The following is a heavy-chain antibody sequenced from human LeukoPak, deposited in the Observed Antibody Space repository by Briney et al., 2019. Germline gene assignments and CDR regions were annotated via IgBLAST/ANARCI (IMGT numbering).Heavy chain of an antibody. CDR3: ASNGPYYDFWSGYYYYMDV. CDR1: GFTFSSYA. V-gene: IGHV3-23*01. D-gene: IGHD3-3*01. J-gene: IGHJ6*03. CDR2: ISGSGGGT. Sequence: PGGSLRLSCAASGFTFSSYAMSWVRQAPGKGLEWVSAISGSGGGTYYADSVKGRFTISRDNSKNTLYLQMNSPRAEDTAVYYCASNGPYYDFWSGYYYYMDVWGKGTTVTVSS.